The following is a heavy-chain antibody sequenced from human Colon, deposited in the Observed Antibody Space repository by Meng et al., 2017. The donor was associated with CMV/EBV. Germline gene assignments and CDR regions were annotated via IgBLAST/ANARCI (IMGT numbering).Heavy chain of an antibody. CDR2: IRHDETSK. CDR1: GFSLSNYG. J-gene: IGHJ4*02. D-gene: IGHD1-1*01. CDR3: AKGRAANDWNDLDS. Sequence: GGSLRLSCAIFGFSLSNYGMPWVRQVPGKGLEWVAFIRHDETSKYYGEAVRGRFTISRDTSKNTVDLLMTSLRPGDPDLYYCAKGRAANDWNDLDSWGQGTLVTVSS. V-gene: IGHV3-30*02.